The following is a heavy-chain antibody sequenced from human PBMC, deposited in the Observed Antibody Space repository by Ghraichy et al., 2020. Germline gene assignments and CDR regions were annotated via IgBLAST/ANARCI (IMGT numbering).Heavy chain of an antibody. CDR3: AKDYGSGSSYFDY. CDR1: GFTFDDYA. CDR2: ISWDGGST. V-gene: IGHV3-43D*03. J-gene: IGHJ4*02. Sequence: GGSLRLSCAASGFTFDDYAMHWVRQAPGKGLEWVSLISWDGGSTYYADSVKGRFTISRDNSKNSLYLQMNSLRAEDIALYYCAKDYGSGSSYFDYWGQGTLVTVSS. D-gene: IGHD3-10*01.